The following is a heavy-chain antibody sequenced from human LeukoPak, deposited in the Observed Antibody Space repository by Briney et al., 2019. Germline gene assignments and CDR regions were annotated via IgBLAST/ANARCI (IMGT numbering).Heavy chain of an antibody. V-gene: IGHV3-21*01. CDR2: ISSSRSYI. Sequence: GGSLRLSCAASGFTFSSYSMNWVRQAPGKGLEWVSSISSSRSYIYYADSLKGRFTISRDNAKNSLYLQMNSLRAEDTAVYYCARDQSYYYDSSEVRFDYWGQGTLVTVSS. D-gene: IGHD3-22*01. J-gene: IGHJ4*02. CDR1: GFTFSSYS. CDR3: ARDQSYYYDSSEVRFDY.